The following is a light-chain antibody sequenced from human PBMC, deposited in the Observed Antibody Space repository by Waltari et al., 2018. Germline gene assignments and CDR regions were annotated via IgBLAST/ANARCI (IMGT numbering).Light chain of an antibody. CDR3: QQYYSKPLT. CDR2: AAS. CDR1: QVVGNS. J-gene: IGKJ4*01. V-gene: IGKV1-NL1*01. Sequence: DIQMPQSPSTLSASFGDRVTITCRASQVVGNSLAWYQQKPGKAPKLLLYAASRLESGVPSRFSGSGSGTDYTLTIISLQSEDVATYYCQQYYSKPLTFGGGTKVEIK.